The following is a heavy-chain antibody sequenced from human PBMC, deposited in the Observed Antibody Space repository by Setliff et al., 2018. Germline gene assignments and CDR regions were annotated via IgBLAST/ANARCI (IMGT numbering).Heavy chain of an antibody. CDR1: GFNFDDYG. Sequence: PGGSLRLSCTASGFNFDDYGMSWVRQAPGKGLEWVANIKKDGSIKYYLDSVRGRFTISRDNAENSLTLQMNSLRVEDTAVYYCSRDLQGSGDYVVDYWGQGTLVTVSS. CDR2: IKKDGSIK. CDR3: SRDLQGSGDYVVDY. V-gene: IGHV3-7*01. D-gene: IGHD4-17*01. J-gene: IGHJ4*02.